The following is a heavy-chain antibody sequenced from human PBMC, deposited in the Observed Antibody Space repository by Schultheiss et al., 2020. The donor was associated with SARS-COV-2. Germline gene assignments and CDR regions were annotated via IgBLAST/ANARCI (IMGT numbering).Heavy chain of an antibody. V-gene: IGHV4-61*08. Sequence: SETLSLTCTVSGGSISSGDYYWSWIRQPPGKGLEWIGYIYYSGSTNYNPSLKSRVTISVDTSKNQFSLKLSSVTAADTAVYYCARQERSAFDIWGQGTMVTVSS. CDR2: IYYSGST. CDR3: ARQERSAFDI. J-gene: IGHJ3*02. CDR1: GGSISSGDYY. D-gene: IGHD1-1*01.